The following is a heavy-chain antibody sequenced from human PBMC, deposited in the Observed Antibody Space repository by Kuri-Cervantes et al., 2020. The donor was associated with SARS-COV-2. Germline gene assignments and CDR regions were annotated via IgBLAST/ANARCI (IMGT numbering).Heavy chain of an antibody. Sequence: GESLKISCAASGFIFSTYGMNWVRQAPGKGLEWVSSLSSGGTYTHYADSVKGRFTISRDNAKNSLYLQLNSLRAEDTAVYYCARDKYYSSGSQLDYWGQGTLVTVSS. CDR1: GFIFSTYG. CDR3: ARDKYYSSGSQLDY. D-gene: IGHD3-10*01. CDR2: LSSGGTYT. J-gene: IGHJ4*02. V-gene: IGHV3-21*01.